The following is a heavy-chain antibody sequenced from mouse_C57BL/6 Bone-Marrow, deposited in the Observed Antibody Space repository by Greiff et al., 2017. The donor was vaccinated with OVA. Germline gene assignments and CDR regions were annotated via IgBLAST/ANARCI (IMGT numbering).Heavy chain of an antibody. CDR3: ARWFPDYYGSSPYYFDY. J-gene: IGHJ2*01. CDR2: IDPANGNT. D-gene: IGHD1-1*01. CDR1: GFNIKNTY. V-gene: IGHV14-3*01. Sequence: VQLKESVAELVRPGASVKLSCTASGFNIKNTYMHWVKQRPEQGLEWIGRIDPANGNTKYAPKFQGKATITADTSSNTAYLQLSSLTSEDTAIYYCARWFPDYYGSSPYYFDYWGQGTTLTVSS.